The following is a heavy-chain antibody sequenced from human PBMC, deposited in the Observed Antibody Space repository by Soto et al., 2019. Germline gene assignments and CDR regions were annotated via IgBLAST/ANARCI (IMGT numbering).Heavy chain of an antibody. D-gene: IGHD2-2*02. J-gene: IGHJ5*02. CDR3: AKDRGSGSTSWYNGWFDP. CDR1: GFTFSSYA. V-gene: IGHV3-23*01. CDR2: ISGGGGST. Sequence: EVQLLESGGGLVQPGGSLRLSCVASGFTFSSYAMTWVRQAPGRGLEWVSAISGGGGSTYYADSVKGRFTISRDNSKNTLYLQMNSLRAEDTAVYYCAKDRGSGSTSWYNGWFDPWGQGTLVTVSS.